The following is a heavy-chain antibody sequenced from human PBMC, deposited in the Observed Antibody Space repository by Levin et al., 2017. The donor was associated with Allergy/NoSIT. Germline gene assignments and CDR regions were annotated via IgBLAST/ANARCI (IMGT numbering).Heavy chain of an antibody. Sequence: PSETLSLTCTVSGGSISSYYWSWIRQPAGKGLEWIGRIYTSGSTNYNPSLKSRVTMSVDTSKNQFSLKLSSVTAADTAVYYCARERNSNVVVTAISFDYWGQGTLVTVSS. CDR2: IYTSGST. D-gene: IGHD2-21*02. V-gene: IGHV4-4*07. J-gene: IGHJ4*02. CDR3: ARERNSNVVVTAISFDY. CDR1: GGSISSYY.